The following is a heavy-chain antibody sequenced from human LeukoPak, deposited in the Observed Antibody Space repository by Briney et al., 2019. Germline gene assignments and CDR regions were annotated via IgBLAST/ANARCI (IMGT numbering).Heavy chain of an antibody. CDR1: GFTFSTYE. Sequence: PGGSLRLSCAASGFTFSTYEMNWVRQAPGKGLEWVSYIIGSGDTIYYADSVKGRFTISRDNAKNSLYLQMNSLRAEDTAVYNCARDHPDYWLTFDYWGQGTLVTVSS. J-gene: IGHJ4*02. CDR3: ARDHPDYWLTFDY. V-gene: IGHV3-48*03. CDR2: IIGSGDTI. D-gene: IGHD3-9*01.